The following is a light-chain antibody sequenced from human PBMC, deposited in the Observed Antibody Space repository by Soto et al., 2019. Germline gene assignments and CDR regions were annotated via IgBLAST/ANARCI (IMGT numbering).Light chain of an antibody. Sequence: DIQMTQSPSVVSASVGDRVTITCRASQGIGNYLAWFQQRPGEVPKRLIYAAFNLHSGVPSRFSDSGSGTEYPLTISSRQPEDFATYYCLQHRSYPFTFGQGTKLDI. CDR3: LQHRSYPFT. CDR1: QGIGNY. CDR2: AAF. J-gene: IGKJ2*01. V-gene: IGKV1-17*03.